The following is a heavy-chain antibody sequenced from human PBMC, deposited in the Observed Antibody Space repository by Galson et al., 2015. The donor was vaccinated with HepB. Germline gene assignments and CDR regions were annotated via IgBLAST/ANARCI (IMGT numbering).Heavy chain of an antibody. J-gene: IGHJ5*02. CDR2: ISFDGSSK. D-gene: IGHD2-21*02. Sequence: SLRLSCAASGFTFRNYGIHWVRQAPGKGLEWVAVISFDGSSKYYADSVKGRFTTSRDNSKNTVYLQMNSLRGEDTAVYYCAKDHCGGDCYNDHWGQGTLVTVSS. V-gene: IGHV3-30*18. CDR1: GFTFRNYG. CDR3: AKDHCGGDCYNDH.